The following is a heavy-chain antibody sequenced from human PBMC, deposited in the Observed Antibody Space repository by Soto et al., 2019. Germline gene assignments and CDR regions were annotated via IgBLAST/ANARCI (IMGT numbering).Heavy chain of an antibody. CDR1: GGSISSYY. CDR2: IYYSGST. J-gene: IGHJ6*03. V-gene: IGHV4-59*08. D-gene: IGHD5-12*01. Sequence: SETLSLTCTVSGGSISSYYWSWIRQPPGKGLEWIGYIYYSGSTNYNPSLKSRVTISVDTSKNQFSLKLSSVTAADTAVYYCARREIIVATIGYYYYYMDVWGKGTTDTVSS. CDR3: ARREIIVATIGYYYYYMDV.